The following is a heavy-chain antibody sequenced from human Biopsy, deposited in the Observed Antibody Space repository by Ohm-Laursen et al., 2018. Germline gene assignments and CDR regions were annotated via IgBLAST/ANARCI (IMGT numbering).Heavy chain of an antibody. V-gene: IGHV3-11*01. CDR2: ISGSGVTK. J-gene: IGHJ4*02. CDR3: ATDGAGSYNEN. Sequence: SLRLSCAASGFTFGDYYMSWIRQAPGKGLGWLSYISGSGVTKMYADSVEGRFTVSRDNAKNSLYLEMNNLTVEDTAVYYCATDGAGSYNENWGQGTLVSVSS. D-gene: IGHD3-10*01. CDR1: GFTFGDYY.